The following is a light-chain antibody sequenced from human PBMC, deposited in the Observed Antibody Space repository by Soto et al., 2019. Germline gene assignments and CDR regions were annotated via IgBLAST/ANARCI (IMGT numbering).Light chain of an antibody. CDR2: GAS. Sequence: EIVMTQSPATLSVSPGERATVSCRASQSVSSNLAWHQQKPGQAPRLLIYGASTRATGIPARFSGSGSGTEFSLTIRSLQSEDFAVYYCQQYYTWPPMYTFGQGTKLEIK. CDR3: QQYYTWPPMYT. V-gene: IGKV3-15*01. J-gene: IGKJ2*01. CDR1: QSVSSN.